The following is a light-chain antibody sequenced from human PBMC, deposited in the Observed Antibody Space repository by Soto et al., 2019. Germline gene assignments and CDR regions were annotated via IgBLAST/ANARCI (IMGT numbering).Light chain of an antibody. CDR1: QTVRNNY. V-gene: IGKV3D-20*02. CDR3: QQANSFSLT. CDR2: DAS. Sequence: EFVLTQSPGTLSLSPGERATLSCRASQTVRNNYLAWYQQKPGQAPRLLIYDASSRATGIPDRFSGGGSGTDFTLTISRLEPEDFATYYCQQANSFSLTFGGGTKVDIK. J-gene: IGKJ4*01.